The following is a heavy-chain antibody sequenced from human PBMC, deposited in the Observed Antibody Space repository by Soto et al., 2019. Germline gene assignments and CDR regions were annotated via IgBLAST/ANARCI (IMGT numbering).Heavy chain of an antibody. CDR1: GGSISSSIYY. CDR3: ARSEFDGLFPLNY. Sequence: SETLSLTCTVSGGSISSSIYYWGWIRQPPGKGLEWIGSFYYSGSPYYNPSLKSRVTISVGTSKNQFSLKLSSVTAADTAVYYCARSEFDGLFPLNYWGQGTLVTVSS. CDR2: FYYSGSP. D-gene: IGHD3-10*01. J-gene: IGHJ4*02. V-gene: IGHV4-39*01.